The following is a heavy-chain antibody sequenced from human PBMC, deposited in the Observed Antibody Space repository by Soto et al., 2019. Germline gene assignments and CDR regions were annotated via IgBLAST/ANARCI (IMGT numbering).Heavy chain of an antibody. D-gene: IGHD3-16*01. J-gene: IGHJ4*02. V-gene: IGHV3-30*18. CDR3: ANFWGPMKAHVDDY. CDR2: ISYVGSDK. Sequence: GGSLRLSCAASGFTFINFGMHWVLQAPGKGLAWVAGISYVGSDKYYADSVKGRFTISRDNSKNTLFLQMNSLTTEDTAVYYWANFWGPMKAHVDDYWGEGTLVIVSS. CDR1: GFTFINFG.